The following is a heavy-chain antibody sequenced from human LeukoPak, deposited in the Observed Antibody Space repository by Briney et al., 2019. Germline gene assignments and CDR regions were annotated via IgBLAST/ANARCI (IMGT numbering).Heavy chain of an antibody. CDR3: ARAAALYYYDSSGSHFDY. CDR1: GYTFTAYS. Sequence: ASVKVSCKASGYTFTAYSMYWVRQAPGQGLEWMGWINPSSGGTNYAQKFQGRVAMTRDTSISTAYMELSGLKSDDTVVYYCARAAALYYYDSSGSHFDYWGQGTLVTVSS. J-gene: IGHJ4*02. CDR2: INPSSGGT. D-gene: IGHD3-22*01. V-gene: IGHV1-2*02.